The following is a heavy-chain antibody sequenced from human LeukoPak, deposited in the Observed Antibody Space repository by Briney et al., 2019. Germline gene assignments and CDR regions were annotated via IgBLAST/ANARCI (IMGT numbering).Heavy chain of an antibody. CDR2: IIPILGIA. Sequence: ASVKVSCKASGGTFSSYAISWVRQAPGQGLEWMGRIIPILGIANYAQKFQGRVTITADKSTSTAYMELSSLRSEDTAVYYCARSDPETLWTRIWFPFDYWGQGALVTVSS. V-gene: IGHV1-69*04. D-gene: IGHD3-10*01. CDR3: ARSDPETLWTRIWFPFDY. CDR1: GGTFSSYA. J-gene: IGHJ4*02.